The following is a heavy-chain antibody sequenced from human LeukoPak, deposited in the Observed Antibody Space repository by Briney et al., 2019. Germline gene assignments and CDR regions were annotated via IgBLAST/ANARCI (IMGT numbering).Heavy chain of an antibody. J-gene: IGHJ3*02. Sequence: ASVKVSCKASGYTFTSYDINWVRQATGQGLEWMGWMNPNSGNTGYAQKFRGRVTMTRDTFTSTVYMELSSLRSEDTAVYYCARGTTVNAFDIWGQGTMVTVSS. V-gene: IGHV1-8*01. CDR1: GYTFTSYD. CDR2: MNPNSGNT. CDR3: ARGTTVNAFDI. D-gene: IGHD4-17*01.